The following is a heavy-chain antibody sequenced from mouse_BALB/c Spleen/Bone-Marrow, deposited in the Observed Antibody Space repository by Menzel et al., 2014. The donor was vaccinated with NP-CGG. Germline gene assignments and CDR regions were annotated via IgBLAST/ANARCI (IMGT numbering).Heavy chain of an antibody. CDR1: GFTFSSYG. CDR3: ALNWDSAY. Sequence: EVMLVESGGDLVKPGGSLKLSCAASGFTFSSYGMSWVRQTPDKRLGGVATINNGGTYTYYPDSVKGRFTISRDNAKNTLYLQMSSLKSEDTAMYYCALNWDSAYWGQGTLVTVSA. J-gene: IGHJ3*01. CDR2: INNGGTYT. D-gene: IGHD4-1*02. V-gene: IGHV5-6*01.